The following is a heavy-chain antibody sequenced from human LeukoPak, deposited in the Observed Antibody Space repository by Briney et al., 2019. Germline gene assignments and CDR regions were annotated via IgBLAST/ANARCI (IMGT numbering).Heavy chain of an antibody. CDR2: LYYSGST. Sequence: SETLSLTCTVSGGSISSSSYYWGWIRQPPGKGLEWIGSLYYSGSTYYNPSLKSRVTISVDTSKNQFSLKLSSVTAADTAVYYCARGPSSGWYETTNWFDPWGQGTLVTASS. CDR1: GGSISSSSYY. J-gene: IGHJ5*02. CDR3: ARGPSSGWYETTNWFDP. V-gene: IGHV4-39*01. D-gene: IGHD6-19*01.